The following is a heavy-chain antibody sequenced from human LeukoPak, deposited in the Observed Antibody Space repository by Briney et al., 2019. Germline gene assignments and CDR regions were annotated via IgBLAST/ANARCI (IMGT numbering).Heavy chain of an antibody. J-gene: IGHJ3*02. D-gene: IGHD5-24*01. Sequence: PSETLSLTRTVSGVSISSYYWSWIRQPPGKGLEWIGYIYYSGSTNYNPSLKSRVTISVDTSKNQSSLKLSCVTAADTAVYYCARGLLDGYAHPAAFDIWGQGTMVTVSS. CDR3: ARGLLDGYAHPAAFDI. CDR1: GVSISSYY. CDR2: IYYSGST. V-gene: IGHV4-59*01.